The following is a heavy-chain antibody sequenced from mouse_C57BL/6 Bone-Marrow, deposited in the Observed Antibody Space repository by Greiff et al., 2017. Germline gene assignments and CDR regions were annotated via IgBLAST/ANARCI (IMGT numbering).Heavy chain of an antibody. CDR3: ARESYYDYSDY. CDR1: GYTFTSYW. D-gene: IGHD2-4*01. V-gene: IGHV1-50*01. J-gene: IGHJ2*01. Sequence: QVQLQQPGAELVKPGASVKLSCKASGYTFTSYWMQWVKQRPGQGLEWIGEIDPSDSYTNYNQKFKGKATLTVDTSSSTAYMQLSSLTSEDSAVYYCARESYYDYSDYWGQGTTLTVSS. CDR2: IDPSDSYT.